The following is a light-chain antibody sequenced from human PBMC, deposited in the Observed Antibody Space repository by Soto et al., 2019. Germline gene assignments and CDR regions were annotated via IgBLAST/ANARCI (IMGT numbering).Light chain of an antibody. J-gene: IGLJ1*01. Sequence: QSALTQPASVSGSPGQSITISCTGTRSDVGGYHYVSWYQQYPGKAPKVMIYDVSNRPSGVSNRFSGSKSGTTASLTISGLQAEDEADYYCSSYTSSITYVFGTGTKLTVL. CDR1: RSDVGGYHY. CDR2: DVS. V-gene: IGLV2-14*01. CDR3: SSYTSSITYV.